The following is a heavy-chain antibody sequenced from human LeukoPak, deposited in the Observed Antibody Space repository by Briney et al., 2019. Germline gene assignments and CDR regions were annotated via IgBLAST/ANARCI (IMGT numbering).Heavy chain of an antibody. V-gene: IGHV4-59*08. J-gene: IGHJ4*02. CDR1: GGSISSYY. Sequence: SETLSLTCTVSGGSISSYYWSWIRQPPGKGLEWIGYIYYSGSTNYNPSLKSRVTISVDTSKNQFSLKLSSVTAADTAVYFCARTTYCGGDCYVFDYWGQGTLVTVSS. CDR3: ARTTYCGGDCYVFDY. CDR2: IYYSGST. D-gene: IGHD2-21*02.